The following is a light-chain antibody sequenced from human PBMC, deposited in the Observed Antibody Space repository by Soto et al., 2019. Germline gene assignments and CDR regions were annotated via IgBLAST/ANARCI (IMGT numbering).Light chain of an antibody. CDR2: GAS. J-gene: IGKJ2*01. CDR3: QQYGGSPYT. CDR1: QSVRSNY. V-gene: IGKV3-20*01. Sequence: EIGLTQSPGTLSLSPGERATLSCRASQSVRSNYLAWYQQKPGQAPRLLIYGASSRATGIPDRFSGTGSGTDFTLTISILEPEDFAVYYCQQYGGSPYTFGQGTKLEIK.